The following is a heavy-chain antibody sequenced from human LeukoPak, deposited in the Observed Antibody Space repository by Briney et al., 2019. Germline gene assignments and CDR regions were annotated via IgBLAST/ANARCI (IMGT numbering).Heavy chain of an antibody. V-gene: IGHV4-34*01. Sequence: PSETLSHTCAVNGGSLCDHFWGAIRQPHGKGLNWIGEINEWGTTNYTPSTKSRVTISVDTSKNQSSLKVSSVIAADTAVYYCARGRAGYVKRRRENAFDIWGQGTMVTVSS. D-gene: IGHD3-16*01. CDR2: INEWGTT. CDR3: ARGRAGYVKRRRENAFDI. J-gene: IGHJ3*02. CDR1: GGSLCDHF.